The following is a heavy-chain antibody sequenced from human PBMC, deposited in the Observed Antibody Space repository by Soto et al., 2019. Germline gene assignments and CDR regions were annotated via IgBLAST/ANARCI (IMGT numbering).Heavy chain of an antibody. CDR2: IIPIFGTA. CDR1: GGTFSSYT. V-gene: IGHV1-69*12. CDR3: ARVPPPYSNTVNYYYYGMDV. Sequence: QVQLVQSGAEVKKPGSSVKVSCKASGGTFSSYTISWVRQAPGQGLEWMGGIIPIFGTANYAQKFQGRVTITADESTSTAYMELSSLRSEDTAVYYCARVPPPYSNTVNYYYYGMDVWGQGTTVTVSS. D-gene: IGHD4-4*01. J-gene: IGHJ6*02.